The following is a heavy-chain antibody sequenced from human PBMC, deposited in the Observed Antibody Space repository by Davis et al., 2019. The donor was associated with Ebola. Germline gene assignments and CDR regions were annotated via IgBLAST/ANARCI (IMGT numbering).Heavy chain of an antibody. J-gene: IGHJ3*02. CDR2: IYPGDSDT. CDR3: ARGRYGSSSGAFDI. V-gene: IGHV5-51*01. CDR1: GYSFARYW. Sequence: GESLKISCKGSGYSFARYWIAPVPLLPAHGLEWMGIIYPGDSDTRYSPSFQGQVTISADKSISTAYLQWSSLKASDTAMYYCARGRYGSSSGAFDIWGQGTMVTVSS. D-gene: IGHD6-6*01.